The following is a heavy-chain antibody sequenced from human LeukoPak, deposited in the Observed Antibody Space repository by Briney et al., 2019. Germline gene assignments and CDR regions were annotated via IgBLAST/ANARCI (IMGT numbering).Heavy chain of an antibody. CDR3: ATSLAVAGTRGWFDH. J-gene: IGHJ5*02. CDR2: IYTSGTT. D-gene: IGHD6-19*01. V-gene: IGHV4-4*08. CDR1: GDSMSRFS. Sequence: PSETLSLTCTFSGDSMSRFSWHGILQPPGKGLEWIGHIYTSGTTNSNRSLKSRVTMSIDTSKNHVSLKLNSVTAADTAVYYCATSLAVAGTRGWFDHWGQGTLIAVSS.